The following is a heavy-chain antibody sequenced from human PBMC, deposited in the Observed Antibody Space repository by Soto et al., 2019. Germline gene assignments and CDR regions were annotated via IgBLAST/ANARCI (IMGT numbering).Heavy chain of an antibody. V-gene: IGHV1-69*02. CDR3: ARVSRVGVPAAVYSAFDI. CDR1: GGTFSSYT. D-gene: IGHD2-2*01. Sequence: QVQLVQSEAEVKKPGSSVKVSCKASGGTFSSYTISWVRQAPGQGLEWMGRIIPILGIANYAQKFQGRVTITADKSTSTAYMELSSLRSEDTAVYYCARVSRVGVPAAVYSAFDIWGQGTMVTVSS. J-gene: IGHJ3*02. CDR2: IIPILGIA.